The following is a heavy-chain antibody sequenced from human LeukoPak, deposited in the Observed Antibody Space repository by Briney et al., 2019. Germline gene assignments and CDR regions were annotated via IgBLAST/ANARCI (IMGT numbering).Heavy chain of an antibody. Sequence: GGSLRLSCAASGFTFDTYGMSWVRQAPGRGLEWVSSISSNSANTYYADAVKGRFTISRDNSKNTLYLQMNSLRAEDTAVYYCAKDGTGCGGDCYSDYWGQGTLVTVSS. J-gene: IGHJ4*02. D-gene: IGHD2-21*02. CDR2: ISSNSANT. V-gene: IGHV3-23*01. CDR3: AKDGTGCGGDCYSDY. CDR1: GFTFDTYG.